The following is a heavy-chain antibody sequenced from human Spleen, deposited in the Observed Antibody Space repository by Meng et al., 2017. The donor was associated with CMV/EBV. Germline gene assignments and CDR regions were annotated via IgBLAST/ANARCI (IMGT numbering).Heavy chain of an antibody. V-gene: IGHV3-30*02. CDR1: GFTFSTYG. CDR3: ARDGTYSSSWYYYYGMDV. CDR2: IRYDGSNK. D-gene: IGHD6-13*01. J-gene: IGHJ6*02. Sequence: GESLKISCAASGFTFSTYGMHWVRQAPGKGLEWVAFIRYDGSNKYYADSVKGRFTISRDNAKNSLYLQMNSLRAEDTAVYYCARDGTYSSSWYYYYGMDVWGQGTTVTVSS.